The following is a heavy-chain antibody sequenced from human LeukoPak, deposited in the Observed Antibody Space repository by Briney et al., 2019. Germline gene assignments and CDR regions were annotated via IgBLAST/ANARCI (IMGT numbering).Heavy chain of an antibody. CDR1: GFTLSNND. D-gene: IGHD5-18*01. CDR3: AKLTWIQLRGY. Sequence: GGSLRLSCAASGFTLSNNDMSGFRQAPGKGLEWVSAISGGGGRTYYADSVKGRFTISGDNSKNTLYLQMNSLRAEDTAVYYCAKLTWIQLRGYWGQGTLVTVSS. CDR2: ISGGGGRT. V-gene: IGHV3-23*01. J-gene: IGHJ4*02.